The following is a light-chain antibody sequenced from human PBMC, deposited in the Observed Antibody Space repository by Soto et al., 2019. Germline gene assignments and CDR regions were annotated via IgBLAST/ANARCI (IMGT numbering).Light chain of an antibody. CDR2: EGS. CDR3: CSYAGSSTSYV. V-gene: IGLV2-23*01. CDR1: SSDVGSYNL. J-gene: IGLJ1*01. Sequence: QSALNQPASVSGSPGQSITISCTGTSSDVGSYNLVSWYQQHPGKAPKLMIYEGSKRPSGVSNRFSGSKSGNTASLTISGLRAEDEADYYCCSYAGSSTSYVFGTGTKVTVL.